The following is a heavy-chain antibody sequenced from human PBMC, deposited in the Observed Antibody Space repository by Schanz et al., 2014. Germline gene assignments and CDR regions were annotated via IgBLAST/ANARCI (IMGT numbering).Heavy chain of an antibody. Sequence: EVQLVESGGGLVQPGGSLRLSCAASGFSVGNKYMNWVRQAPGKGLEWVSFIYIGGNTYYADSVKGRFTISRDNSENTVYIQMNSLRAEDTAVYYCARGGPAYYFDAWGQGTLVTVSS. V-gene: IGHV3-66*01. CDR1: GFSVGNKY. J-gene: IGHJ4*02. CDR2: IYIGGNT. CDR3: ARGGPAYYFDA.